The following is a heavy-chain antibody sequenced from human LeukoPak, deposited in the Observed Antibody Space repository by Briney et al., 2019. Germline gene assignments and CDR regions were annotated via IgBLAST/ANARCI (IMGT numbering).Heavy chain of an antibody. J-gene: IGHJ3*02. Sequence: SETLSLTCTVSGGSISSSSYYWGWLRQPPGKGLEWIGSIYYSGSTCYNPSLKSRFTISVDTSKNQFSLKLSSVTAADTAVYYCARQGRISMIVVLIEDAFDIWGQGTMVTVSS. CDR1: GGSISSSSYY. V-gene: IGHV4-39*01. CDR2: IYYSGST. CDR3: ARQGRISMIVVLIEDAFDI. D-gene: IGHD3-22*01.